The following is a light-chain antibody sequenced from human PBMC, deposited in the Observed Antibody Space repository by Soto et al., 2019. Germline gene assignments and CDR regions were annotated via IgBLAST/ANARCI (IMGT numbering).Light chain of an antibody. Sequence: QSVLTQPPSASGTHGQRVTVSCSGSSSSIGNNYVFWYQHLPGTAPILLIYRNGQRPSGVPARFSCSNSGTSASLAISGLRSDDEADYDCAAREDSLSVSYVFGPGTKLTVL. V-gene: IGLV1-47*01. CDR3: AAREDSLSVSYV. CDR2: RNG. CDR1: SSSIGNNY. J-gene: IGLJ1*01.